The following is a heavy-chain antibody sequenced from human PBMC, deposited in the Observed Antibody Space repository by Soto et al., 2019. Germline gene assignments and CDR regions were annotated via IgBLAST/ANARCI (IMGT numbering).Heavy chain of an antibody. J-gene: IGHJ6*02. Sequence: GESLKISCAASGFTFSSYAMSWVRQAPGKGLEWVSAISGSDGSTYYADSVKGRFTISRDNSKNTLYLQMNSLRAEDTAVYYCAKDLDGIDIAVAVTHYYYYGMDVWGQGTTVTVSS. D-gene: IGHD6-19*01. CDR3: AKDLDGIDIAVAVTHYYYYGMDV. V-gene: IGHV3-23*01. CDR2: ISGSDGST. CDR1: GFTFSSYA.